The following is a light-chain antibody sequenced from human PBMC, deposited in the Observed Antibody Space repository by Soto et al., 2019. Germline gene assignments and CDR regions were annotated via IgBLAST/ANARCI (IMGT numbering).Light chain of an antibody. CDR3: SSYTSSSTYV. J-gene: IGLJ1*01. V-gene: IGLV2-14*01. Sequence: QSVLTQPASVSGSPGQSITISCTGTSSDVGGYNYVSWHQLHPGKAPKLMVYEVSNRPSGVSNRFSGSKSGNTASLTISGLQAEDEADYYCSSYTSSSTYVFGTATKLTVL. CDR2: EVS. CDR1: SSDVGGYNY.